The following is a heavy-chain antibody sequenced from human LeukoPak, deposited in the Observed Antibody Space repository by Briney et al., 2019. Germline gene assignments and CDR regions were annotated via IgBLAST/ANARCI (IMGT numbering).Heavy chain of an antibody. Sequence: TLSLTCTDSGASISSGSYFWSWIRQPAGEGLEWIGRVYTSGSTNYNPPLRSRVTISLDTSKNQFSQRLSSVTAADTAVYYCARERAGEGALDIWGQGTLVTVSS. J-gene: IGHJ3*02. CDR1: GASISSGSYF. D-gene: IGHD3-10*01. CDR2: VYTSGST. V-gene: IGHV4-61*02. CDR3: ARERAGEGALDI.